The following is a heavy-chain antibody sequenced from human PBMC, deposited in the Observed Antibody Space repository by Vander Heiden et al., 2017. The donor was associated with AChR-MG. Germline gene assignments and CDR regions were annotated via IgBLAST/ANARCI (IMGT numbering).Heavy chain of an antibody. CDR3: GVGATGGDY. Sequence: QGREWRGGIIPIFGTANYAQKFQGRVTITADESTSTAYVELSSLRSEDTAVYYCGVGATGGDYWGQGTLVTVSS. D-gene: IGHD1-26*01. V-gene: IGHV1-69*01. J-gene: IGHJ4*02. CDR2: IIPIFGTA.